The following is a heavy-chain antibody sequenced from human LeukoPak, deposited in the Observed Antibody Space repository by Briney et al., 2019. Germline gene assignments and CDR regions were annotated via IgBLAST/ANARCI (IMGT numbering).Heavy chain of an antibody. V-gene: IGHV4-39*07. CDR2: ICYSGRT. Sequence: KTSETLSLTCTVSGGSISSYYWGWIRQPPGKGLEWIGTICYSGRTYYNPSLKSRVTISVDTSKNQFSLKLSSVTAADTAVYYCARDLAPYYDILTGPYDYWGQGTLVTVSS. CDR1: GGSISSYY. J-gene: IGHJ4*02. D-gene: IGHD3-9*01. CDR3: ARDLAPYYDILTGPYDY.